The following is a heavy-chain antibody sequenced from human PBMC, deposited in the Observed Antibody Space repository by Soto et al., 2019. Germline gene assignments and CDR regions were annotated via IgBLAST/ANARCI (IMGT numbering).Heavy chain of an antibody. CDR1: GGTFSSYS. D-gene: IGHD1-26*01. J-gene: IGHJ4*02. V-gene: IGHV1-69*01. CDR3: ARDGGRHSGGIDY. Sequence: QVQLVQSGAEVKKPGSSVKVSCKASGGTFSSYSINWVRQAPGQGLEWMGEIIPLFGTATYAQKFQGRVTLTADESTSTAYMERSSLRTEDPAVYYCARDGGRHSGGIDYWGQGNLVTVSS. CDR2: IIPLFGTA.